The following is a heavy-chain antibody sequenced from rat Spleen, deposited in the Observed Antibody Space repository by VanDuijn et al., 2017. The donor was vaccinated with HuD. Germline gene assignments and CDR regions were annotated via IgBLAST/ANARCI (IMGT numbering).Heavy chain of an antibody. CDR2: ISPSGGST. Sequence: EVQLVESGGGLVQPGRSMKLSCAASGFTFSNYGMHWIRQAPTKGPEWVASISPSGGSTYYRDSGKGRFTISRDNAKSTLYLQLDSLRSEDTATYYCARPDVELTYYGYNYLFDYWGQGVMVTVSS. CDR1: GFTFSNYG. J-gene: IGHJ2*01. D-gene: IGHD1-9*01. CDR3: ARPDVELTYYGYNYLFDY. V-gene: IGHV5-19*01.